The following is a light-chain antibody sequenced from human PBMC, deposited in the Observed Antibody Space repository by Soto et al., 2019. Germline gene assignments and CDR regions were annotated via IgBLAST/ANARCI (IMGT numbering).Light chain of an antibody. CDR1: QTISSW. CDR2: AAS. CDR3: PQSYSSPHT. V-gene: IGKV1-39*01. Sequence: DSHLTKYNKTLSGSVGDRVTITWRASQTISSWLAWYQQKPGKAPKLLIYAASSLLGGVPSRFSGSGSGTDFTLTISSLQPEDFAIYYCPQSYSSPHTFGQVT. J-gene: IGKJ5*01.